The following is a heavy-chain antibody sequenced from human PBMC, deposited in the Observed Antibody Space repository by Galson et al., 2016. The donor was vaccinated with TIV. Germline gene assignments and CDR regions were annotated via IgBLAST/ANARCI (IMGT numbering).Heavy chain of an antibody. V-gene: IGHV3-15*01. J-gene: IGHJ4*02. CDR2: IKSKSDGATT. CDR1: GFTFSNAW. CDR3: TTDLGYCLTTSCSLGLDY. Sequence: SLRLSCAASGFTFSNAWMTWVRQAPGRGLEWVGRIKSKSDGATTAYAAPVKGRFSISRDDSKDTVYLQMNNLKTEDTALYFCTTDLGYCLTTSCSLGLDYWGQGTLSPSPQ. D-gene: IGHD2-2*01.